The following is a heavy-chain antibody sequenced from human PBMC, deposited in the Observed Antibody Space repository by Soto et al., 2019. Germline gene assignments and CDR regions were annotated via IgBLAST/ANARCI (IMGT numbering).Heavy chain of an antibody. CDR2: VYYRGRS. Sequence: ETLSLTCTVSGGSVSNSNYYWGWIRQSPGKGLEWIGSVYYRGRSYSKSSVKSRVTISVDTSKNQFSLSLNSVTASDTAVYYCVSQRTSVLTQAYFDYWGPGALVTVSS. CDR3: VSQRTSVLTQAYFDY. CDR1: GGSVSNSNYY. D-gene: IGHD2-8*01. J-gene: IGHJ4*02. V-gene: IGHV4-39*01.